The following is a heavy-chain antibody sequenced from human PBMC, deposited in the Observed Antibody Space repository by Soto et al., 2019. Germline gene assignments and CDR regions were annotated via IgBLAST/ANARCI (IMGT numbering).Heavy chain of an antibody. J-gene: IGHJ3*01. CDR1: GFSLTTSGVG. D-gene: IGHD6-6*01. CDR2: IYWSGDE. CDR3: ARGTANRPVFSFDV. V-gene: IGHV2-5*01. Sequence: QYTLMAAGPTLVKPTQPLTLTGSFSGFSLTTSGVGVGWVRQPPGKVLECLAHIYWSGDEHYRPSLKSRLSITNDTSKDQVVRTMTNMDPVDTAPSYCARGTANRPVFSFDVCGQGTVVTFSS.